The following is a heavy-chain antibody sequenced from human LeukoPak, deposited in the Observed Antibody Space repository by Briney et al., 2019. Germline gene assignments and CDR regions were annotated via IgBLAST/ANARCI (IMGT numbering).Heavy chain of an antibody. D-gene: IGHD4-17*01. CDR3: AKFNYGDFHGA. CDR2: IDGSGGSA. J-gene: IGHJ5*02. CDR1: GFTFSSYA. Sequence: PGGSLRRSCAASGFTFSSYAMSWVRQAPGKGLEWVSGIDGSGGSANYADSVRGRLAISRDNSKNTLFLQMNSLRAEDTAVYHCAKFNYGDFHGAWGQGTLVTVSS. V-gene: IGHV3-23*01.